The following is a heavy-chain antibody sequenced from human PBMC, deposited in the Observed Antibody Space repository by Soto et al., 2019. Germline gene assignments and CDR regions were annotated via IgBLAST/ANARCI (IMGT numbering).Heavy chain of an antibody. D-gene: IGHD4-17*01. CDR3: AREVYGDYPFDY. J-gene: IGHJ4*02. CDR1: GFTVSSNY. Sequence: EVQLVESGGGLVQPGGSLRLSCAASGFTVSSNYMSWVRQAPGKGLEWVSVIYSGGSTYYADTVKGRFTISRDNSKNTVDLPMNSLRAEDTAVYYCAREVYGDYPFDYWGQGTLVTVSS. CDR2: IYSGGST. V-gene: IGHV3-66*01.